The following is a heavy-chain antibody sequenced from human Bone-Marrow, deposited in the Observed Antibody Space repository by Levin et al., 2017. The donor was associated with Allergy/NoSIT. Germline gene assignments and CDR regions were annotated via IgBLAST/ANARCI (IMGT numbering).Heavy chain of an antibody. Sequence: GGSLRLSCAASGFTFSSYSMNWVRQAPGKGLEWISYISTTSSTIYYADSVKGRFTVSRDNGENSLFLQMNSLRAEDTAVYYCARERGVSDFWGQGALVTVSS. V-gene: IGHV3-48*01. CDR1: GFTFSSYS. CDR3: ARERGVSDF. CDR2: ISTTSSTI. J-gene: IGHJ4*02. D-gene: IGHD3-10*01.